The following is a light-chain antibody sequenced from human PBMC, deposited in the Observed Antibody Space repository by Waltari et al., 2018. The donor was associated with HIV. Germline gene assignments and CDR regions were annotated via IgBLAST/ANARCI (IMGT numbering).Light chain of an antibody. J-gene: IGLJ2*01. Sequence: QSALTQPASVSGPPGQTITISCTGTRNDIGTSNSASWYQQHPGNVPKLLIYEVTKRPSGVSNRFAGSKSGNTASLTISGLQAEDEAAYYCCSYTSTTTSILFAGGTKLTVL. CDR3: CSYTSTTTSIL. CDR2: EVT. CDR1: RNDIGTSNS. V-gene: IGLV2-14*01.